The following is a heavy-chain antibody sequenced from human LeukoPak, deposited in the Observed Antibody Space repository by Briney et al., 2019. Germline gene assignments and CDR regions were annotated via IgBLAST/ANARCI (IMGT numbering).Heavy chain of an antibody. CDR3: ARVTGYMIEDYFDY. J-gene: IGHJ4*02. CDR1: GGSISSGDYS. D-gene: IGHD3-22*01. V-gene: IGHV4-30-4*07. Sequence: SQTLSLTCAVSGGSISSGDYSWSWIRQPPRKGLEWIGYIYYSGSTNYNPSLKSRVTISVDTSKNQFSLRLRSVTAADTAVYYCARVTGYMIEDYFDYWGQGTLVTVSS. CDR2: IYYSGST.